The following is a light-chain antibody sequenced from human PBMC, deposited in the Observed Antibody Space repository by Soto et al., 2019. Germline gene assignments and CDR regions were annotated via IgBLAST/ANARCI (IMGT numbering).Light chain of an antibody. CDR2: GAS. CDR1: QSVSSTY. CDR3: QQYGSSPRT. V-gene: IGKV3-20*01. Sequence: EIVLTQSPGTLSLSPGERATLSCRASQSVSSTYLAWYQQKLGQAPRLLIYGASIRATGIPDMFSGSGSGTDFTLTISRLEPEDFAVYYCQQYGSSPRTFGQGTKLDIK. J-gene: IGKJ2*01.